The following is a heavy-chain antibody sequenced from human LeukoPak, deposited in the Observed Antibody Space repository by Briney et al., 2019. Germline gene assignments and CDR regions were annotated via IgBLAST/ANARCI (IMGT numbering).Heavy chain of an antibody. CDR2: INPTGGST. D-gene: IGHD2-2*01. CDR1: GYTFTNYY. J-gene: IGHJ4*02. V-gene: IGHV1-46*01. Sequence: ASVKVSCKVSGYTFTNYYIYWVRQAPGQGLEWMGMINPTGGSTNYAQKFQGRITVTRVTSTSTVYMEVSSLRSEDTAVYYCAREGPSAMGPPDYWGQGTLVTVSS. CDR3: AREGPSAMGPPDY.